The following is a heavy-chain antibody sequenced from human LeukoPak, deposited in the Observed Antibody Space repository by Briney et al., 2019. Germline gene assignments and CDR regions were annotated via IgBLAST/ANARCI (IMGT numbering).Heavy chain of an antibody. D-gene: IGHD4-11*01. J-gene: IGHJ5*02. CDR2: IYHTGST. CDR3: ARGGVVTTTPRFDP. CDR1: GGSLPSGGYY. V-gene: IGHV4-31*03. Sequence: SETLSLTCTVSGGSLPSGGYYWSWLRQRPGKGLEWIGHIYHTGSTYYNSSLKSRLSMSVDTSKNEFSLSLHSVTVADTAVYYCARGGVVTTTPRFDPWGQGILVTVSS.